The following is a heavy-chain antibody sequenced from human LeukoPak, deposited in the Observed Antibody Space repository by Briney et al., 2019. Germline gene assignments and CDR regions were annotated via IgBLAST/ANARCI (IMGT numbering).Heavy chain of an antibody. V-gene: IGHV3-21*01. CDR1: GLTFSSYS. CDR2: ISSSSSYI. D-gene: IGHD1-26*01. J-gene: IGHJ4*02. Sequence: GSLRLSCAASGLTFSSYSMNWVRQAPGKGLEWVSSISSSSSYIYYADSVKGRFTISRDNAKNSLYLQMNSLRAEDTAVYYCAREDSGSYYEGYWGQGTLVTVSS. CDR3: AREDSGSYYEGY.